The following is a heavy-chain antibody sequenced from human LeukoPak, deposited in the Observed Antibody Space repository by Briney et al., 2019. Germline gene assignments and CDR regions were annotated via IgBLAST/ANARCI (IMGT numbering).Heavy chain of an antibody. J-gene: IGHJ5*02. CDR2: INHSGST. CDR1: GGSFSGYY. CDR3: AIGSIPENWFDP. V-gene: IGHV4-34*01. Sequence: SETLSLTCAVYGGSFSGYYWSWIRQPPGKGLEWIGEINHSGSTNYNPSLKSRVTISVDTSKNQFSLKLSSVTAADTAVYYCAIGSIPENWFDPWGQGTLVTVSS.